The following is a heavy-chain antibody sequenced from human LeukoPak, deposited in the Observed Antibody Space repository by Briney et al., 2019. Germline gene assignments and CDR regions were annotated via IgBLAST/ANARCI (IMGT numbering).Heavy chain of an antibody. D-gene: IGHD5-18*01. CDR3: ARGYSYGYDY. CDR2: FNSAGSST. J-gene: IGHJ4*02. CDR1: GFTFSSYW. Sequence: ETGGSLRLSCAASGFTFSSYWMHWVRQAPGKGLVWVSRFNSAGSSTTYADSVKGRFTISRDNAKNTLYLQMNSLRAEDTAVYYCARGYSYGYDYWGQGTLVTVSS. V-gene: IGHV3-74*01.